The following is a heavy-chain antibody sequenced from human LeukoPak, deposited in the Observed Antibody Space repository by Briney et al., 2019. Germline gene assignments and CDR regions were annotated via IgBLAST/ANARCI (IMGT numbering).Heavy chain of an antibody. CDR3: ARAHKMVRGDY. J-gene: IGHJ4*02. D-gene: IGHD3-10*01. CDR2: MNPNSGNT. Sequence: ASVKVSCKASGYTFTIYDINWVRQAPGQGLEWMGWMNPNSGNTGYAQKFQGRVTMTRNTSISTAYMELSSLRSEDTAVYYCARAHKMVRGDYWGQGTLVTVSS. CDR1: GYTFTIYD. V-gene: IGHV1-8*01.